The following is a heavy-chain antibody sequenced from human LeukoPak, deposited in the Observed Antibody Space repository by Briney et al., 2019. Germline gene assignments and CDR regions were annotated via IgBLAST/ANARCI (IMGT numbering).Heavy chain of an antibody. V-gene: IGHV1-69*13. D-gene: IGHD3-22*01. CDR1: GGTFSSYA. CDR3: AITYYYDSSGYYWVEPYYYYYYMDV. J-gene: IGHJ6*03. CDR2: IIPIFGTA. Sequence: ASVKVSCKASGGTFSSYAISWVRQAPGQGLEWMGGIIPIFGTANYAQKFQGRVTITADESTSTAYMELSSLRSEDTAVYYCAITYYYDSSGYYWVEPYYYYYYMDVWGKGTTVTISS.